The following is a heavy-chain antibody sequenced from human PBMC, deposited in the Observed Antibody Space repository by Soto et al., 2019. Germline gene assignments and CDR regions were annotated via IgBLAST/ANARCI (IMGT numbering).Heavy chain of an antibody. CDR1: GFTFSSYS. CDR3: ARDLAPDYDFWSGYFGFDY. Sequence: PGGSLRLSCVASGFTFSSYSMNWVRQAPGKGLEWVSSISSSSSYIYYADSVKGRFTISSDNAKSSLYLQMNSLRAEDTAVYYCARDLAPDYDFWSGYFGFDYWGQGTLVTVSS. D-gene: IGHD3-3*01. CDR2: ISSSSSYI. J-gene: IGHJ4*02. V-gene: IGHV3-21*01.